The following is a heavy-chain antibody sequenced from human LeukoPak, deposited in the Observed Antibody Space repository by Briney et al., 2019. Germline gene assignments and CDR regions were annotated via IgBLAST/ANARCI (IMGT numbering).Heavy chain of an antibody. V-gene: IGHV1-69*01. Sequence: SVKVSCKASGGTCSSYAISWVRQAPGQGLEWMGGIIPIFGTANYAQKFQGRVTITADESTSTAYMELSSLRSEDTAVYYCASGVVPAGMFLDAFDIWGQGTMVTVSS. CDR3: ASGVVPAGMFLDAFDI. CDR1: GGTCSSYA. CDR2: IIPIFGTA. J-gene: IGHJ3*02. D-gene: IGHD2-2*01.